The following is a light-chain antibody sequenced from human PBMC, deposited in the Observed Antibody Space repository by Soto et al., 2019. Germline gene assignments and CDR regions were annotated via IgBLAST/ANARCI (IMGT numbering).Light chain of an antibody. V-gene: IGKV3-11*01. J-gene: IGKJ4*01. CDR1: QSVSSY. CDR2: DAS. CDR3: QQRSNWPPLT. Sequence: EIVLSQSPATVSLSPGERATLSCRASQSVSSYLAWYQQKPGQAPRLLIYDASNRATGIPARFSGSGSGTDFTLTISSLEPEDFAVYYCQQRSNWPPLTFGGGTMVDIK.